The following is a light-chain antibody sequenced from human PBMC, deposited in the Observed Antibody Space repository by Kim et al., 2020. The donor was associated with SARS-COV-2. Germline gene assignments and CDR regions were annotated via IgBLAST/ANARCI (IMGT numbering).Light chain of an antibody. CDR1: RSASCN. V-gene: IGKV3-15*01. CDR3: QQYNYGVT. CDR2: GAS. J-gene: IGKJ4*01. Sequence: AVSAGEPATPSCGASRSASCNLAWYQQRHGQAPRVLSYGASARATGIPARLSGSGSRTEFTLTISSLQSEDFAIYYCQQYNYGVTFGGGTKVDIK.